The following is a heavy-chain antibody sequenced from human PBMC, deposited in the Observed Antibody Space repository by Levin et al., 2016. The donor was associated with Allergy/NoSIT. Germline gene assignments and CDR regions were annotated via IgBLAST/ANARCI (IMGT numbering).Heavy chain of an antibody. D-gene: IGHD3-3*01. CDR1: GGTFSSYT. CDR2: IIPILGIA. V-gene: IGHV1-69*04. J-gene: IGHJ6*02. CDR3: ARDNRVSYYDFWSGYYPTYGMDV. Sequence: SVKVSCKASGGTFSSYTISWVRQAPGQGLEWMGRIIPILGIANYAQKFQGRVTITADKSTSTAYMELSSLRSEDTAVYYCARDNRVSYYDFWSGYYPTYGMDVWGQGTTVTVSS.